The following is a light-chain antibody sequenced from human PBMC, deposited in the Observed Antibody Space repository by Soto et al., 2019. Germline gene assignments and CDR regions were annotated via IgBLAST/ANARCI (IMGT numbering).Light chain of an antibody. CDR1: QSVTKY. Sequence: EVVLTQSPATLSLSPGERATLSCRASQSVTKYLAWYQQKPGQALRLLIYDVSKRATGIPARFSGSGSETDFTLTISSLQPEDFATYYCLQHNGYPRTFGQGTKVEIK. CDR2: DVS. J-gene: IGKJ1*01. V-gene: IGKV3-11*01. CDR3: LQHNGYPRT.